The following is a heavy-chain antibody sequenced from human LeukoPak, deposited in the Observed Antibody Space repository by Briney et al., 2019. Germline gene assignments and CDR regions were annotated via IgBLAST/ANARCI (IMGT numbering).Heavy chain of an antibody. Sequence: PGGSLRLSCAASGFTFDDYGMSWVRQAPGKGLEWVSAINWNGGSTGYADSVKGRFTISRDNAKNSLYLQMNSLRAEDTALYYCARATHYYESSGYDYWGQGTLVTVSS. V-gene: IGHV3-20*04. CDR3: ARATHYYESSGYDY. J-gene: IGHJ4*02. CDR1: GFTFDDYG. CDR2: INWNGGST. D-gene: IGHD3-22*01.